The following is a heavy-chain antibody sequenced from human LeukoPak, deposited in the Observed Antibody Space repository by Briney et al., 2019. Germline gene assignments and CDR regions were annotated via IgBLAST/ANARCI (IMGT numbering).Heavy chain of an antibody. CDR3: TTGGRLYTYYFDY. D-gene: IGHD2-2*02. CDR1: GFTFNNAW. Sequence: PGGSLRLSCAASGFTFNNAWMSWVRQAPGKGLEWVGRIKSRSDDGTTDYAAPVKGRFTISRDDSKNTLYLQMNSLKTEDTAVYYCTTGGRLYTYYFDYWGQGTLVTVSS. CDR2: IKSRSDDGTT. V-gene: IGHV3-15*01. J-gene: IGHJ4*02.